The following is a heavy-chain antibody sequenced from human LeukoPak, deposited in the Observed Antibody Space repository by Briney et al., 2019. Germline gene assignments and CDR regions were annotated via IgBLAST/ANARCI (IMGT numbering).Heavy chain of an antibody. D-gene: IGHD4-17*01. Sequence: GGSLRLSCVGSGFSLSDYWMHWVRQAPGKGLAWVSRINSDGSSTSYADSVKGRFTISRDNAKNTLYLQMNSLRAEDTAVYYCARGGTTVTTYWGQGTLVTVSS. CDR3: ARGGTTVTTY. J-gene: IGHJ4*02. CDR1: GFSLSDYW. V-gene: IGHV3-74*01. CDR2: INSDGSST.